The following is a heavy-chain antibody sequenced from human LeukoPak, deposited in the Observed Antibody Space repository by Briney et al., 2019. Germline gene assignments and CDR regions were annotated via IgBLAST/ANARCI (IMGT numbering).Heavy chain of an antibody. D-gene: IGHD2-15*01. CDR2: ISGSSSDI. CDR1: GFTFSSYS. CDR3: ARDSGSGGSCDY. Sequence: GGSLRLSCAASGFTFSSYSMEWVRQAPGKGLEWVSHISGSSSDIYYADSVKGRFTISRDNAKNSLYLQMNSLRAEDTAIYYCARDSGSGGSCDYWGQGTLVTVSS. V-gene: IGHV3-48*01. J-gene: IGHJ4*02.